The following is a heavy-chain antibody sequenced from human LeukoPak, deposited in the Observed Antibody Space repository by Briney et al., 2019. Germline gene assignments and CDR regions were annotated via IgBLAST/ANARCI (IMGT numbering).Heavy chain of an antibody. CDR3: ARDRGVDTAMVNWFDP. J-gene: IGHJ5*02. D-gene: IGHD5-18*01. CDR2: INWNGGST. Sequence: GGSLRLSCAASGFTFDDYGMSWVRQAPGKGLEWGSGINWNGGSTGYADSVKGRFTISRDNAKNSLYLQTNSLRAEDTALYYCARDRGVDTAMVNWFDPWGQGTLVTVSS. V-gene: IGHV3-20*04. CDR1: GFTFDDYG.